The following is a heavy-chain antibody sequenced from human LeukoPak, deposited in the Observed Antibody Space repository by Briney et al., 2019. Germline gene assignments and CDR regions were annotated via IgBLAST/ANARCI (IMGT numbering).Heavy chain of an antibody. CDR1: GYSFTTYR. CDR3: ARAVRYCTKGECYPDY. D-gene: IGHD2-8*01. V-gene: IGHV5-51*01. Sequence: GESLKISCKGSGYSFTTYRIGWVRQMSGKGLAWMGIIYPGDSDSKYRSFFQGQVTTSADKSISTAYLQWSSLKASDTAMYCWARAVRYCTKGECYPDYWGQGTLVTVSS. J-gene: IGHJ4*02. CDR2: IYPGDSDS.